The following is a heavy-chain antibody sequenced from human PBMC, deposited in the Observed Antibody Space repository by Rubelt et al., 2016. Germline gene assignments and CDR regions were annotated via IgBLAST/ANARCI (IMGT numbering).Heavy chain of an antibody. CDR1: GGSISSYY. Sequence: QVQLQESGPGLVKPSETLSLTCTVSGGSISSYYWSWIRQPPGKGLEWIGYIYYSGSTTYNPSLKSRVTISVDTSKNQFSRKLSSVTAADTAVYYCAGGITIVGVASGYFDYWGQGTLVTVSS. CDR2: IYYSGST. J-gene: IGHJ4*02. D-gene: IGHD3-3*01. CDR3: AGGITIVGVASGYFDY. V-gene: IGHV4-59*01.